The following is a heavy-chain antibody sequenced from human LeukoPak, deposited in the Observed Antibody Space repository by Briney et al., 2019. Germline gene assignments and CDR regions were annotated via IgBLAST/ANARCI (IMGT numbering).Heavy chain of an antibody. CDR2: INPNSGDA. D-gene: IGHD2-2*01. J-gene: IGHJ4*02. CDR3: ARGLRDFPAFDS. CDR1: GYTFSDYY. V-gene: IGHV1-2*02. Sequence: GASVKVSCKPSGYTFSDYYLHWVRQAPGQGLEWMGSINPNSGDATYTQRFQGRVSMTTDTSISTAYLELSSLTSDDTAVYYCARGLRDFPAFDSWGQGTLVTVSS.